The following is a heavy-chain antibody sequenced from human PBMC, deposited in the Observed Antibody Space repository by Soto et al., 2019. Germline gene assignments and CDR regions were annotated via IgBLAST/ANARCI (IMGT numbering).Heavy chain of an antibody. Sequence: EVQLVESGGGLVQPGGSLRLSCAASGFTFSSYWMSWVRQAPGKGLEWVANIKQDGSEKYYVDSVTGRFTISRDNAKNSLYLQMNSLRAEDTAVYYCARDSFVDFWSGSSHDYWGQGTLVTVSS. CDR2: IKQDGSEK. V-gene: IGHV3-7*01. D-gene: IGHD3-3*01. CDR3: ARDSFVDFWSGSSHDY. J-gene: IGHJ4*02. CDR1: GFTFSSYW.